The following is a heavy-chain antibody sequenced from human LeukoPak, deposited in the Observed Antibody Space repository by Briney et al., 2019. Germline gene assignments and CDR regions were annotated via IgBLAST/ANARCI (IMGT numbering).Heavy chain of an antibody. CDR3: ARDSCSGSYCSVAFDI. CDR2: IYTSGST. V-gene: IGHV4-61*02. D-gene: IGHD1-26*01. CDR1: GGSISSGSYH. J-gene: IGHJ3*02. Sequence: SQTLSLTCTVSGGSISSGSYHWSWIRQPAGKGLEWIGRIYTSGSTDYNPSLKSRVTISVDTSKNQFSLKLSSVTAADTAVYYCARDSCSGSYCSVAFDIWGQGTMVTVSS.